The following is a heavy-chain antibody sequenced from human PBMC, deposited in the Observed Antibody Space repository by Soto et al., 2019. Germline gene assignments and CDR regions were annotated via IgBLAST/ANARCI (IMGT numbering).Heavy chain of an antibody. D-gene: IGHD6-19*01. CDR3: ARQEYTSGWYPFDY. Sequence: SETLSLPCTVSGVKISPYYWSLIRPPPGKGLEWIGYIYYTGRTYYNPSLKSRVTMSVDTSKNQFSLKLSSVAAADTAVYYCARQEYTSGWYPFDYWGQGAQVTVSS. J-gene: IGHJ4*02. V-gene: IGHV4-59*01. CDR2: IYYTGRT. CDR1: GVKISPYY.